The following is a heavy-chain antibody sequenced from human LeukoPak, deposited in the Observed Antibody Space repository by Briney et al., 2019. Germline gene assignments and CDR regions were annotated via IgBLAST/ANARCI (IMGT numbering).Heavy chain of an antibody. J-gene: IGHJ6*04. D-gene: IGHD3-10*01. CDR3: ARGRITMVRGVSRIYGMDV. Sequence: KPSETLSLTCAVYGGSFSGYYWSWIRQPPGKGLEWIGEINHSGSTNYNPSLKSRVTISVDTSKNQFSLKLSSVTAADTAVYYCARGRITMVRGVSRIYGMDVWGKGTTVTVSS. V-gene: IGHV4-34*01. CDR2: INHSGST. CDR1: GGSFSGYY.